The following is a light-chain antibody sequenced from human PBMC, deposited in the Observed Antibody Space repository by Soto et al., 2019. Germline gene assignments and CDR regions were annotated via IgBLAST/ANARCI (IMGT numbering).Light chain of an antibody. CDR2: DVS. V-gene: IGLV2-14*03. J-gene: IGLJ1*01. CDR3: SSYTSSGTPYV. CDR1: NSDIGGYNY. Sequence: QSALTQPASVSGSPGQSITISCTGTNSDIGGYNYVSWYQHHPGKAPKLMIYDVSNRPSGVSNRFSGSKSANTASLTISGLQAEDEDDYYCSSYTSSGTPYVFGAGTKLTVL.